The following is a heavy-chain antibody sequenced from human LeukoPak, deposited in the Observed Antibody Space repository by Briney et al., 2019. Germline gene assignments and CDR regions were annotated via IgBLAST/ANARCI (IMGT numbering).Heavy chain of an antibody. CDR3: TTEGTVTTPFDY. D-gene: IGHD4-17*01. CDR2: IKSKTDGGTT. V-gene: IGHV3-15*01. J-gene: IGHJ4*02. CDR1: GFTFSNAW. Sequence: GGSLRLSCAASGFTFSNAWMSWVRQAPGKGLEWVGRIKSKTDGGTTDYAAPVKGRFTISGDDSKNTLYLQMNSLKTEDTAVYYCTTEGTVTTPFDYWGQGTLVTVSS.